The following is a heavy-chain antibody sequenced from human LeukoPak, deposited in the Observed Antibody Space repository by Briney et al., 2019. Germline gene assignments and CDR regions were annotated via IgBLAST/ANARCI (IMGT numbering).Heavy chain of an antibody. CDR1: GFTFSSYA. D-gene: IGHD2-2*02. CDR2: ISGSGGST. J-gene: IGHJ5*02. Sequence: GGSLRLSCAASGFTFSSYARSWVRQAPGKGLEWVSAISGSGGSTYYADSVKGRFTISRDNSKNTLYLQMNSLRAEDTAVYYCANGVPAAIPMGLNWFDPWGQGTLVTVSS. V-gene: IGHV3-23*01. CDR3: ANGVPAAIPMGLNWFDP.